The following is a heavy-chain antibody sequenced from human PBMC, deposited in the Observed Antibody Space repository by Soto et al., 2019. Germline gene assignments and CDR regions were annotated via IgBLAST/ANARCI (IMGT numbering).Heavy chain of an antibody. CDR1: AYTFTGYY. CDR2: INPNSGAT. D-gene: IGHD1-1*01. CDR3: GRSGTYSGRFDY. V-gene: IGHV1-2*02. J-gene: IGHJ4*02. Sequence: ASVKVSCKASAYTFTGYYMHWVRQAPGRGLEWMGWINPNSGATGYALKFQGRVTMTRDTSISTGYMELSRLTSDDTAVYYCGRSGTYSGRFDYWGQGTLVTVSS.